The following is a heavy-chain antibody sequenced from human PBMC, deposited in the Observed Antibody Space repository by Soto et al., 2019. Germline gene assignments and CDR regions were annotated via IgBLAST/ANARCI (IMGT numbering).Heavy chain of an antibody. CDR1: GYPFTHYG. CDR2: ISPFNGNT. CDR3: ARDQSFDRTYYYGIDV. D-gene: IGHD3-16*01. J-gene: IGHJ6*02. Sequence: QVQLVQSGAEVKKPGASVRVSCKSSGYPFTHYGITWIQQARGQGLEWMGWISPFNGNTNYGQTLQGRVTLTTETSTSTVYMELRSLRSDDTAVYYCARDQSFDRTYYYGIDVWGQGTTVTVSS. V-gene: IGHV1-18*01.